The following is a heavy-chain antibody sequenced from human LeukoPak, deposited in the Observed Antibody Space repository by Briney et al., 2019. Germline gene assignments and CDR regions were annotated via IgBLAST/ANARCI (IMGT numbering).Heavy chain of an antibody. CDR3: TKGTIWLPFDY. D-gene: IGHD5-18*01. CDR1: GFTFSSNA. Sequence: GGSLRLSCAASGFTFSSNAMNWVRQAPGKGLEWVSGIGGSGRNTYYADSVKGRFTISRDNSKNTLYLQMNSLRAEDTAVYYCTKGTIWLPFDYWGQGTLVTVSS. V-gene: IGHV3-23*01. J-gene: IGHJ4*02. CDR2: IGGSGRNT.